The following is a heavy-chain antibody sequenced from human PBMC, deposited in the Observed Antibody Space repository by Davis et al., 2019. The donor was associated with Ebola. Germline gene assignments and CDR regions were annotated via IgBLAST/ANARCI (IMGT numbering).Heavy chain of an antibody. CDR2: IYYSGRT. CDR1: GDSISSHY. Sequence: PSQTLSPTCTVSGDSISSHYCSCIRQAPGKGLEWIGYIYYSGRTNSNPSLKSRVTISVDTSKNQFSMSLRSVTAADTAVDYCARDQKDDGYASFNYWGPGTLVTVSS. V-gene: IGHV4-59*11. J-gene: IGHJ4*02. D-gene: IGHD5-24*01. CDR3: ARDQKDDGYASFNY.